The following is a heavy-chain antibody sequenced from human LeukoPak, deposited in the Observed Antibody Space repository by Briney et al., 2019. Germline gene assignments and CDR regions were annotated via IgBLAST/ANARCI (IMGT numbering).Heavy chain of an antibody. CDR1: GDSVSSNSAA. CDR2: TFYRSRWYN. D-gene: IGHD3-10*02. CDR3: ARRDVRSGAFDI. V-gene: IGHV6-1*01. Sequence: SQTLSLTCAISGDSVSSNSAAWTWIRQSPSRGLEWLGRTFYRSRWYNDYAVSVKSRITINPDTSKNQFSLQLNSVTPEDTAVYYCARRDVRSGAFDIWGQGTMNTVSS. J-gene: IGHJ3*02.